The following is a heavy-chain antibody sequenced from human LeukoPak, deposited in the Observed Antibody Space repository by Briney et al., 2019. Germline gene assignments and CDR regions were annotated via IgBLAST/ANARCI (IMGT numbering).Heavy chain of an antibody. D-gene: IGHD5-18*01. Sequence: ASVKVSCKASGYTFIGYYMHWVRQAPGQGLEWMGWINPNSGGTNYAQKLQGRVTMTRDTSISTAYMELSRLRSDDTAVYYCATVDTAMERGLDYWGQGTLVTVSS. CDR3: ATVDTAMERGLDY. CDR1: GYTFIGYY. J-gene: IGHJ4*02. CDR2: INPNSGGT. V-gene: IGHV1-2*02.